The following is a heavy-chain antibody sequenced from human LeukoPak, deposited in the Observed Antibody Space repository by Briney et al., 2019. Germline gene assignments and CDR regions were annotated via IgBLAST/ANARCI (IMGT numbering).Heavy chain of an antibody. D-gene: IGHD3-10*01. CDR2: FDPEDGET. V-gene: IGHV1-24*01. CDR1: AFSLNAYN. Sequence: PGGSLRLSCAASAFSLNAYNMNWVRQAPGKGLEWMGGFDPEDGETIYAQKFQGRVTMTEDTSTDTAYMELSSLRSADTAVYYCARHYYGSGSYPPDYWGQGTLVTVSS. J-gene: IGHJ4*02. CDR3: ARHYYGSGSYPPDY.